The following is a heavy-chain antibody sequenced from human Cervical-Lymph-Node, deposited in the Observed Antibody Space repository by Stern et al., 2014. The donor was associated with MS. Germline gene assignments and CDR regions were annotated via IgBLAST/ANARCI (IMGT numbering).Heavy chain of an antibody. CDR3: ARDYHYYDSSGYYDDAFDI. Sequence: EVQLVESGGGLVKPGGSLRLSCAASGFTFSSYSMNWVRQAPGKGLEWVSSIISSSSYIAYADSVKGRFTISRDNAKNSLYLQMNSLRAEDTAVYYCARDYHYYDSSGYYDDAFDIWGQGTMVTVSS. D-gene: IGHD3-22*01. V-gene: IGHV3-21*01. CDR2: IISSSSYI. J-gene: IGHJ3*02. CDR1: GFTFSSYS.